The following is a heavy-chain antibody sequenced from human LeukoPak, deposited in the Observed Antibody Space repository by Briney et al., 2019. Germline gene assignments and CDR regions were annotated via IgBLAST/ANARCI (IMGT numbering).Heavy chain of an antibody. Sequence: PGGSLRLSCAASGFTFSSYSMNWVRQAPGKGLEWVSSISSSSSYIYYADSVKGRFTISRDNAKNSLYLQMNSLRAEDTAVYYCARALMTPEVLDYWGQGTLVTVSS. D-gene: IGHD3-16*01. CDR1: GFTFSSYS. CDR3: ARALMTPEVLDY. J-gene: IGHJ4*02. V-gene: IGHV3-21*01. CDR2: ISSSSSYI.